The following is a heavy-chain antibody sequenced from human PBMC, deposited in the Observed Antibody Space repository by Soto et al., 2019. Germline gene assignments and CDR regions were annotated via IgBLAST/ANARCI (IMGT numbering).Heavy chain of an antibody. CDR1: GGSISSYY. CDR3: AIQGPYSSSWSFDY. CDR2: IYYSGST. Sequence: TSETLSLTCTVSGGSISSYYWSWIRQPPGKGLEWIGYIYYSGSTNYNPSLKSRVTISVDTSKNQFSLKLSSVTAADTAVYYCAIQGPYSSSWSFDYWGQGTLVTVSS. J-gene: IGHJ4*02. V-gene: IGHV4-59*01. D-gene: IGHD6-13*01.